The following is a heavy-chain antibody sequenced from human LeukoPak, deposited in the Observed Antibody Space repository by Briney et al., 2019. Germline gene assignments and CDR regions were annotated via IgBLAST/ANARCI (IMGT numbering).Heavy chain of an antibody. CDR1: GFTFGNSA. D-gene: IGHD3-10*01. Sequence: GGSLRLSCEASGFTFGNSAMAWVRQAPGKGLEWLSGISASGHYTYNAHSAKGRFTISRDNSKNTLYLQINNLKGEDTGVFFCNKNGSGGDFYFYFHKGVWGKGTTVTVSS. CDR2: ISASGHYT. V-gene: IGHV3-23*01. J-gene: IGHJ6*03. CDR3: NKNGSGGDFYFYFHKGV.